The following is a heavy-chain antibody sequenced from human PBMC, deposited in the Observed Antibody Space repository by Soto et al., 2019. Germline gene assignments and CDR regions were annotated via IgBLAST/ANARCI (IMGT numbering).Heavy chain of an antibody. J-gene: IGHJ4*02. CDR1: GFTFSSYG. V-gene: IGHV3-30*18. CDR3: AKDNVGATNY. CDR2: ISYDGSNK. D-gene: IGHD1-26*01. Sequence: PGGSLRLSCAASGFTFSSYGMHWVRQAPGKGLDWVAVISYDGSNKYYADSVKGRFTISRDNSKNTLYLQMNSLRAEDTAVYYCAKDNVGATNYWGQGTLVTVSS.